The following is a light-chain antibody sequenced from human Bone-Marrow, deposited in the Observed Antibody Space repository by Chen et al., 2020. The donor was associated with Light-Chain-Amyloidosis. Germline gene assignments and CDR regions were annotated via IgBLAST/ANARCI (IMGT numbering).Light chain of an antibody. J-gene: IGLJ3*02. CDR2: DDD. CDR1: KIGSKS. V-gene: IGLV3-21*02. CDR3: QVWDRSSDRAV. Sequence: SYVLTQPSSVSVAPGQTATIACGGTKIGSKSVHWYQQTPGQAPLLVVYDDDDRPSGIPERLSCSNTGNTATLTISRGEAGDEDDYYCQVWDRSSDRAVFGGGTKLTVL.